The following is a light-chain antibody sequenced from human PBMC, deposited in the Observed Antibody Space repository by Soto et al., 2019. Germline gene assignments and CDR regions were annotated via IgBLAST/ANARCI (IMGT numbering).Light chain of an antibody. CDR2: GAS. Sequence: EIVLTQSPGTLSLSPGARATLSCRASQSVSSNLAWYQQKPGQAPRLLIYGASTRAAGIPARFSGSGSGTEFTLTITSLQSEDFAVYYCQQFHNWPRTFGQGTKVDI. V-gene: IGKV3-15*01. CDR1: QSVSSN. J-gene: IGKJ1*01. CDR3: QQFHNWPRT.